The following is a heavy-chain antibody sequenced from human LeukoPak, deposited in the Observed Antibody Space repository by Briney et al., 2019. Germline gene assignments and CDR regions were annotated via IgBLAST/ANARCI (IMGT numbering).Heavy chain of an antibody. CDR1: GYTFTGYY. J-gene: IGHJ6*03. Sequence: ASVKVSCKASGYTFTGYYMHWVRQAPGQGLEWMGWISAYNGNTNYAQKLQGRVTMTTDTSTSTAYMELRSLRSDDTAVYYCARDYRSYLDYYYYMDVWGKGTTVTVSS. V-gene: IGHV1-18*04. CDR3: ARDYRSYLDYYYYMDV. D-gene: IGHD1-26*01. CDR2: ISAYNGNT.